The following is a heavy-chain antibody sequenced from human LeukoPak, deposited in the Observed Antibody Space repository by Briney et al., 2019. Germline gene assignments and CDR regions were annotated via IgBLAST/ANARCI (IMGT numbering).Heavy chain of an antibody. CDR1: GYTFRSYG. V-gene: IGHV1-18*01. J-gene: IGHJ5*02. Sequence: GASVKVSCKASGYTFRSYGISWVRLAPGQGLEWMGWISGYNGNTNYAQKFQGRVTMTTDTSTSTAYMELRSLRSDDTAVYYCAREVVDILTGWNWFDPWGQGTLVTVSS. CDR2: ISGYNGNT. CDR3: AREVVDILTGWNWFDP. D-gene: IGHD3-9*01.